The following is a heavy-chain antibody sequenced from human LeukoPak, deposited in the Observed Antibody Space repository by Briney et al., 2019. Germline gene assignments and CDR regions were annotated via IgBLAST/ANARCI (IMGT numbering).Heavy chain of an antibody. V-gene: IGHV3-23*01. CDR3: ARDHMDYYGSGSYYRWFDP. D-gene: IGHD3-10*01. CDR2: ISGSGDST. Sequence: GGSLRLSCAASGFTFSTYAVNWVRQAPGKGLEWVSTISGSGDSTYYADSVKGRFTISRDNSKDTLYLQMNSLRAEDTAVYYCARDHMDYYGSGSYYRWFDPWGQGTLVTVSS. CDR1: GFTFSTYA. J-gene: IGHJ5*02.